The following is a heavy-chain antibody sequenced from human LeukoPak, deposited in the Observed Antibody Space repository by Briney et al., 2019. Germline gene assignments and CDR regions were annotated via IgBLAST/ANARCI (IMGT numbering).Heavy chain of an antibody. Sequence: GGSLRLSCAASGFTFSSSAMSWVRQAPGKGLEWVSAISNNGGYTYYADSVKGRFTISRDNSKNTLYLQMNSLRAEDTAVYYCAKDQGFDYWGQGTLVTVSS. J-gene: IGHJ4*02. CDR3: AKDQGFDY. V-gene: IGHV3-23*01. CDR1: GFTFSSSA. CDR2: ISNNGGYT.